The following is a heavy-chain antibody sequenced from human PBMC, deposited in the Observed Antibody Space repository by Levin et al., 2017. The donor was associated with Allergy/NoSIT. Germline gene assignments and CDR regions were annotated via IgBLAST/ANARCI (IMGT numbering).Heavy chain of an antibody. CDR1: GYTFTSYG. Sequence: ASVKVSCKASGYTFTSYGISWVRQAPGQGLEWMGWISAYNGNTNYAQKLQGRVTMTTDTSTSTAYMELRSLRSDDTAVYYCARDCSSTSCYSLNAQGMDVWGQGTTVTVSS. D-gene: IGHD2-2*02. J-gene: IGHJ6*02. V-gene: IGHV1-18*01. CDR2: ISAYNGNT. CDR3: ARDCSSTSCYSLNAQGMDV.